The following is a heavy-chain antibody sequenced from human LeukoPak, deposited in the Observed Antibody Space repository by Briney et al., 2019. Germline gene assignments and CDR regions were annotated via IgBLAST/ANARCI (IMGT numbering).Heavy chain of an antibody. CDR2: ISSSSSYI. J-gene: IGHJ6*03. CDR1: GFTFSSYS. CDR3: ARVSPDYYYFMDV. V-gene: IGHV3-21*01. Sequence: GGSLRLSCAASGFTFSSYSMNWVREAPGKGLEWVSSISSSSSYIYYADSVKGRFTISRDSAKNSLYLQMNSLRAEDTAVYYCARVSPDYYYFMDVWGKGTTVTVSS. D-gene: IGHD1-14*01.